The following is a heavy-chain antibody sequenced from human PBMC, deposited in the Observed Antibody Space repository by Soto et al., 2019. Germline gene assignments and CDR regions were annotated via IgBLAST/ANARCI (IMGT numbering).Heavy chain of an antibody. D-gene: IGHD3-10*01. CDR3: VLWPPYSFDY. V-gene: IGHV3-23*01. CDR2: ISGSGGST. CDR1: GFTFSSYA. Sequence: EVQLLESGGGLVQPGGSLRLSCAASGFTFSSYAMSWVRQAPGKGLEWVSAISGSGGSTYYADSVKGRFTISSDNSTTTLYLQMNSLRAEDTAVYYCVLWPPYSFDYWGQGPLVTVSS. J-gene: IGHJ4*02.